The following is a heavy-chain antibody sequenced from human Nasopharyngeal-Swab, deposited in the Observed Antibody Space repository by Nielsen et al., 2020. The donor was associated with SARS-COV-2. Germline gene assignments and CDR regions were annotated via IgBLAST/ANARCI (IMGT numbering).Heavy chain of an antibody. CDR1: FYTLTEFS. CDR2: FDPEDGET. D-gene: IGHD5-18*01. V-gene: IGHV1-24*01. J-gene: IGHJ4*02. Sequence: ASVTVSCQVSFYTLTEFSMHWVLQAPGKGLEWMGGFDPEDGETIYAQKFQGRVTMTEDTSTDTAYMELSSLRSEDTAVYYCATDLFTAMLGDYWGQGTLVTVSS. CDR3: ATDLFTAMLGDY.